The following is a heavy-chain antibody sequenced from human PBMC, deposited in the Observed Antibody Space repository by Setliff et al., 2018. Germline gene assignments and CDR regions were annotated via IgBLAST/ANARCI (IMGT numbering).Heavy chain of an antibody. CDR3: ARDPGPYY. V-gene: IGHV1-18*01. CDR1: GYIFSTYG. CDR2: INPNTGYT. Sequence: ASVKVSCKASGYIFSTYGITWVRQAPGQGLEWMGWINPNTGYTAYAQKFQGRVTMTSDTSTSTVYMQLSSLRFDDTAVYYCARDPGPYYWGQGSLVTVS. J-gene: IGHJ4*02.